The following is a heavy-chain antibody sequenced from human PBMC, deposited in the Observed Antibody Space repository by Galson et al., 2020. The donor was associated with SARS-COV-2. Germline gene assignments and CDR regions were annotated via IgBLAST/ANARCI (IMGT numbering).Heavy chain of an antibody. V-gene: IGHV3-7*01. Sequence: GGSLRLSCAASGFTFSSYWMSWVRQAPGKGLEWVANIKQDGSEKYYVDSVKGRFPISRDNAKNSLYLQMSSLRAEDTAVYYCARDSRDSSGTYYYYGMDVWGQGTTVTVSS. CDR1: GFTFSSYW. D-gene: IGHD3-22*01. CDR2: IKQDGSEK. J-gene: IGHJ6*02. CDR3: ARDSRDSSGTYYYYGMDV.